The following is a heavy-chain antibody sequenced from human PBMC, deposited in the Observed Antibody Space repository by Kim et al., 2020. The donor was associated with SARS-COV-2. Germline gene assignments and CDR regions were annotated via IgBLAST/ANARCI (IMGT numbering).Heavy chain of an antibody. V-gene: IGHV3-7*01. D-gene: IGHD6-13*01. CDR3: GRDYSD. J-gene: IGHJ4*02. Sequence: KGDGCEKYYVDSGKGRFTIARDNAKNSLFLQMNSLRAGDAAVYYCGRDYSDWGQGTLVTVSS. CDR2: KGDGCEK.